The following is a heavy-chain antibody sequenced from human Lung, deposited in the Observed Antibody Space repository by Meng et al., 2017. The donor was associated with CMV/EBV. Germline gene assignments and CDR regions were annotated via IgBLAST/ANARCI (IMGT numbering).Heavy chain of an antibody. CDR3: ARRLSSIAAHNWFDP. CDR2: IYHSGST. CDR1: GGSISSSNW. V-gene: IGHV4-4*02. D-gene: IGHD6-6*01. Sequence: SEPXSLXCAVSGGSISSSNWWSWVRQPPGKGLEWIGEIYHSGSTNYNPSLKSRVTISVDKSKNQFSLKLSSVTAADTAVYYCARRLSSIAAHNWFDPWGQGXLVTFSS. J-gene: IGHJ5*02.